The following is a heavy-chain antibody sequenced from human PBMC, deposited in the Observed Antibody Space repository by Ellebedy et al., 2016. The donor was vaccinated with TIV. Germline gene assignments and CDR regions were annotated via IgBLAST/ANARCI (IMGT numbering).Heavy chain of an antibody. CDR3: ARLSGGTTVTARYFFAY. CDR1: GDSISGSSYY. Sequence: MPSDTLSLTCTVSGDSISGSSYYWGWIRQPSGQGLEWIGNIYYSGGTHYSPSLKSRVIISVDTSKNQFSLKLSSGTAADTALYYCARLSGGTTVTARYFFAYWGQGTLVTVSS. D-gene: IGHD4-17*01. V-gene: IGHV4-39*01. CDR2: IYYSGGT. J-gene: IGHJ4*02.